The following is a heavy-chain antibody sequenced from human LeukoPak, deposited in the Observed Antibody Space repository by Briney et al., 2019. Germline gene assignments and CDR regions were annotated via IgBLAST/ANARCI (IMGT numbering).Heavy chain of an antibody. CDR3: ARGSGGYDPLAFDY. CDR2: ISSSGTSI. D-gene: IGHD5-12*01. CDR1: GFTFSTYG. Sequence: GGSLRLSCEASGFTFSTYGINWVRQAPGKGLEWISYISSSGTSIYYADSVKGRFTMSRENAKKSLYLQMNNLRVEDTAVYYCARGSGGYDPLAFDYWGQGTLVTVSS. J-gene: IGHJ4*02. V-gene: IGHV3-48*03.